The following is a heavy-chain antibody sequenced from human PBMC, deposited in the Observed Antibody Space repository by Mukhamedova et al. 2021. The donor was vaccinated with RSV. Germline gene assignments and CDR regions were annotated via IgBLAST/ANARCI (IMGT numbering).Heavy chain of an antibody. CDR2: HGGTT. Sequence: HGGTTTYHPSLKTRVSISLDKSKNEVSLRLISVTAADTAVYYCARGFGVNLPTGYINSPRYFDYWGQGTLVTVSS. J-gene: IGHJ4*02. V-gene: IGHV4-4*02. CDR3: ARGFGVNLPTGYINSPRYFDY. D-gene: IGHD3-16*01.